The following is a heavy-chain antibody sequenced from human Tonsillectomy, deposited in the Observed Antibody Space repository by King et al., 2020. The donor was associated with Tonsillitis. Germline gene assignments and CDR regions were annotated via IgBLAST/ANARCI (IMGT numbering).Heavy chain of an antibody. J-gene: IGHJ6*02. CDR3: AKDIAGGGYYYGMDV. CDR2: ISWNSGSI. Sequence: VQLVESGGGLVQPGRSLRLSCAASGFTFDDYAMHWVRHAPGKGLEWVSGISWNSGSIGYGDSVKGRFTISRDNAKNSLYLQMNSLRAEDTALYYCAKDIAGGGYYYGMDVWGQGTTVTVSS. V-gene: IGHV3-9*01. D-gene: IGHD3-16*01. CDR1: GFTFDDYA.